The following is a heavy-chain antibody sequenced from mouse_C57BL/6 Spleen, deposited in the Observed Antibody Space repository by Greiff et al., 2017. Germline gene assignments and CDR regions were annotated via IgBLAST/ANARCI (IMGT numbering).Heavy chain of an antibody. J-gene: IGHJ3*01. D-gene: IGHD3-3*01. CDR3: ARGDY. Sequence: EVHLVESGGGLVKPGGSLKLSCAASGFTFSSYAMSWVRQTPEKRLEWVATISDGGSYTYYPDNVKGRFTISRDNAKNNLYLQMSHLKSEDSAMYYCARGDYWGQGTLVTVSA. V-gene: IGHV5-4*01. CDR2: ISDGGSYT. CDR1: GFTFSSYA.